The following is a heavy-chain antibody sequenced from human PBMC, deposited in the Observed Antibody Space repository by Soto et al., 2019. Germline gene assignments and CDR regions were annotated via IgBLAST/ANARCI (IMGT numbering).Heavy chain of an antibody. CDR2: ISGSGGST. CDR1: GFTFSSYA. Sequence: VQLLESGGGLVQPGGSLRLSCAASGFTFSSYAMSWVRQAPGKGLEWVSAISGSGGSTYYADSVKGRFTISRDNSKDTLYLQMNSLRAEDTAVYYCAKYSAYGDYGGFLPGYWGQGTLVTVSS. V-gene: IGHV3-23*01. CDR3: AKYSAYGDYGGFLPGY. D-gene: IGHD4-17*01. J-gene: IGHJ4*02.